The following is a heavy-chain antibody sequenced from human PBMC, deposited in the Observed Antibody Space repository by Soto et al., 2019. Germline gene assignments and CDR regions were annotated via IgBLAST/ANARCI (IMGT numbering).Heavy chain of an antibody. CDR3: ARVKARGSVVVPVAPHFDY. J-gene: IGHJ4*02. CDR2: IYYSGST. Sequence: QVQLQESGPGLVKPSETLSLTCTVSGGSISSYYWSWIRQPPGKGLEWIGYIYYSGSTNYNPSLKSRVTTSVDTAKNQFSLKLSAVTAEDTAVYYCARVKARGSVVVPVAPHFDYWGQGNLVNVFS. D-gene: IGHD2-2*01. CDR1: GGSISSYY. V-gene: IGHV4-59*01.